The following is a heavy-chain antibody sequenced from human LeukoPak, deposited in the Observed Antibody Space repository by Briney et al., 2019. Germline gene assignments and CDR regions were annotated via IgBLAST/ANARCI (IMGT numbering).Heavy chain of an antibody. D-gene: IGHD3-22*01. CDR3: AKSHYYDSSGLQD. V-gene: IGHV3-30*18. Sequence: GGSLRLSCAASGFTFSSYGMHWVRQAPGKGLEWVAVISYDGSNKYYADSVKGRFTISRDNSKNTLYLQMNSLRAEDTAVYYCAKSHYYDSSGLQDWGQGTLVTVSS. J-gene: IGHJ4*02. CDR1: GFTFSSYG. CDR2: ISYDGSNK.